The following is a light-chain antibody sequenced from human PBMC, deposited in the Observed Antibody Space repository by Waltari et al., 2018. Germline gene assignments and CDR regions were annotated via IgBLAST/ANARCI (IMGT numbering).Light chain of an antibody. V-gene: IGKV3-11*01. CDR2: DSS. Sequence: DIVLTQSPATLSLSPGARATLSCRTSPSMSNFLAWYPPRPGRSPRLLMHDSSNRANGIPAKVSGSGSGTDVSLNIGSLVPEDGAVDYGQQRNDWPLSFGGGTRVEIK. CDR1: PSMSNF. J-gene: IGKJ4*01. CDR3: QQRNDWPLS.